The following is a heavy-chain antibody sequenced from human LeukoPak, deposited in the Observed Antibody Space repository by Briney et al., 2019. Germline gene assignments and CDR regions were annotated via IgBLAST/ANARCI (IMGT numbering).Heavy chain of an antibody. CDR1: GGTFSSYA. CDR2: IIPIFGTA. CDR3: ARFYGSGSYLIGYYYYGMDV. Sequence: SVKVSCKASGGTFSSYAISWVRQAPGQGLEWMGGIIPIFGTANYAQKFQGRVTITADESTSTAYMELSSLRSEDTAVYYCARFYGSGSYLIGYYYYGMDVWGQGTTVTVSS. J-gene: IGHJ6*02. V-gene: IGHV1-69*13. D-gene: IGHD3-10*01.